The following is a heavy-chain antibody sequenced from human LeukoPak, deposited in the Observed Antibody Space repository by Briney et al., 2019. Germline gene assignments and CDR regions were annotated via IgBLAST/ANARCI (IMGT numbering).Heavy chain of an antibody. V-gene: IGHV4-34*01. CDR3: AHFDSSGGPDY. J-gene: IGHJ4*02. CDR2: INHSGST. Sequence: PSETLSLTCAVYGGSFSGYYWSWIRQPPGKGLEWIGEINHSGSTNYNPSLKSRVTISVDTSKNQFSLKPSSVTAADTAVYYCAHFDSSGGPDYWGQGTLVTVSS. CDR1: GGSFSGYY. D-gene: IGHD3-22*01.